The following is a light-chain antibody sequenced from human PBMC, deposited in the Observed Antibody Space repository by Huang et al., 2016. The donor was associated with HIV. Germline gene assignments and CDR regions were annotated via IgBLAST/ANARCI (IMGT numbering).Light chain of an antibody. J-gene: IGKJ4*01. CDR2: DTS. V-gene: IGKV3D-15*01. Sequence: EIVMTQSPATLSVSPGGGATLSCRASQNVRSNLAWYQQTPGQAPRLLIYDTSTRAPGVPARFSDSGSGTEFTLTISGLQSEDFAVYYCQQYDNWPPGLTFGGGTKVEI. CDR3: QQYDNWPPGLT. CDR1: QNVRSN.